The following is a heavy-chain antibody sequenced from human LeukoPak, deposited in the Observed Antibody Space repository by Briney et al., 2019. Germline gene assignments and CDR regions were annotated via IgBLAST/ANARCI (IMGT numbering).Heavy chain of an antibody. J-gene: IGHJ4*02. CDR1: GFTFSSYT. CDR3: ATPYTSGWSLYFDN. CDR2: ISHDGGNK. D-gene: IGHD6-19*01. V-gene: IGHV3-30-3*01. Sequence: GGSLRLSCAASGFTFSSYTMHWVRQAPDKGLEWVAVISHDGGNKYYADSVKGRFTISRDNSKNTLYLQMNGLRAEETVMYYCATPYTSGWSLYFDNWGQGTLVTVSS.